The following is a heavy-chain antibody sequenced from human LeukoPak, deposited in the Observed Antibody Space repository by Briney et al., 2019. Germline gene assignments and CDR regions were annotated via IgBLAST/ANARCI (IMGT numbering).Heavy chain of an antibody. V-gene: IGHV3-72*01. D-gene: IGHD3-16*01. CDR3: ARVTLYGGDAFDI. CDR1: GFTFSSYA. CDR2: TRNKANSYTT. J-gene: IGHJ3*02. Sequence: PGGSLRLSCAASGFTFSSYAMSWVRQAPGKGLEWVGRTRNKANSYTTEYAAPVKGRFTISRDDSKNSLYLQMNSLKTEDTAVYYCARVTLYGGDAFDIWGQGTMVTVSS.